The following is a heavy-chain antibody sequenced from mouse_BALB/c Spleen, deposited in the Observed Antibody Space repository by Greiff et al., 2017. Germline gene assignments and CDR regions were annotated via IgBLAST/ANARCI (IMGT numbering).Heavy chain of an antibody. CDR3: ARELYDGYYAWFAY. J-gene: IGHJ3*01. Sequence: EVKLLESGGGLVQPGGSLKLSCAASGFDFSRYWMSWVRQAPGKWLEWIGEINPDSSTINYTPSLKDKFIISRDNAKNTLYLQMSKVRSEDTALYYCARELYDGYYAWFAYWGQGTLVTVSA. V-gene: IGHV4-1*02. D-gene: IGHD2-3*01. CDR2: INPDSSTI. CDR1: GFDFSRYW.